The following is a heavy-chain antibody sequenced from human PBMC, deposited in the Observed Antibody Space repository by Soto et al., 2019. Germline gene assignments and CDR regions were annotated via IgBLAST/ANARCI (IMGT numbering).Heavy chain of an antibody. D-gene: IGHD5-12*01. CDR3: ATPSGLLGQYSALPDN. CDR1: GGTFSHST. CDR2: IIPMFGST. Sequence: SVKVSCKASGGTFSHSTVAWVRQAPGHRPEWMGMIIPMFGSTNSAQKFRDRVTFSADTYTNTAYMELSSLRSEDAAVYYCATPSGLLGQYSALPDNWGQGTLVTVSS. J-gene: IGHJ4*02. V-gene: IGHV1-69*08.